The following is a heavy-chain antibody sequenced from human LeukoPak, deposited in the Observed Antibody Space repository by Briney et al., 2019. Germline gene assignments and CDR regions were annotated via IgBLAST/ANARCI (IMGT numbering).Heavy chain of an antibody. J-gene: IGHJ3*02. D-gene: IGHD2-2*02. CDR1: GYTFTGYY. CDR3: ATISVVVPAAIRGSGNDAFDI. CDR2: FDPEDGET. V-gene: IGHV1-24*01. Sequence: ASVKVSCKASGYTFTGYYMHWVRQAPGKGLEWMGGFDPEDGETIYAQKFQGRVTMTEDTSTDTAYMELSSLRSEDTAVYYCATISVVVPAAIRGSGNDAFDIWGQGTMVTVSS.